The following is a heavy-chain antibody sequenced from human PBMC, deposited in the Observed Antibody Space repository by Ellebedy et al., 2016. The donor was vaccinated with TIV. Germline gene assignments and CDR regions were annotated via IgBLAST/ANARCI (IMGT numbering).Heavy chain of an antibody. D-gene: IGHD2-15*01. V-gene: IGHV2-5*02. Sequence: SGPTLVKPTQTLTLTCTFSGFSLSTSGVGVGWIRQPPGKALEWLALIYWDDDKRYSPSLKTRLTISKDTSKNQVVLTMTNMDPVDTATYYCARIFGSPGDKTFDYWGQGTLVTVSS. CDR1: GFSLSTSGVG. CDR2: IYWDDDK. J-gene: IGHJ4*02. CDR3: ARIFGSPGDKTFDY.